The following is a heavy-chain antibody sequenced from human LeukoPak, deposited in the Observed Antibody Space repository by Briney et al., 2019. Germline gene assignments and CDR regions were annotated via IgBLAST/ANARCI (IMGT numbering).Heavy chain of an antibody. CDR2: ISGSGGST. J-gene: IGHJ6*03. D-gene: IGHD1-1*01. Sequence: PGGSLRLSCAASGFTFSSYAMSWVRQAPGKGLEWVSAISGSGGSTYYADSVKGRFTISRDNSKNTLYLQMNSLRAEDTAVYYCAKGTGTLLGGYYYYYMDVWGKGTTVTVSS. CDR1: GFTFSSYA. V-gene: IGHV3-23*01. CDR3: AKGTGTLLGGYYYYYMDV.